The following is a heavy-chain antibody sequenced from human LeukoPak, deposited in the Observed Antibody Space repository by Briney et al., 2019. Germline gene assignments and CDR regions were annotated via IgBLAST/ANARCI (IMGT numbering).Heavy chain of an antibody. CDR3: TRDRSRAEDD. CDR2: IKEDGSER. J-gene: IGHJ4*02. CDR1: GFRFSDYW. D-gene: IGHD1-14*01. Sequence: GVSLRLSCVASGFRFSDYWMSWVRQAPGKGPEWVANIKEDGSERYYVDSVRGRFTISRDNANNLLYLQMNSLRGEDTAVYYCTRDRSRAEDDWGQGTLVTVSS. V-gene: IGHV3-7*01.